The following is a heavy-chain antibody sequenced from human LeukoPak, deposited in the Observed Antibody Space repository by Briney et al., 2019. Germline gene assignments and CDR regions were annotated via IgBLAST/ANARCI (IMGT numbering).Heavy chain of an antibody. Sequence: AAGQGSSYASGFAFPIYGVSWVGPAPRQGREWRGWGIAYNGNTNYAQKLQGRVTITTDTSTSTAYIELRSLRSDDTAVYYCARDPRIVEALRMGENWFDPWGQGTLVTVAS. CDR3: ARDPRIVEALRMGENWFDP. D-gene: IGHD1-26*01. CDR2: GIAYNGNT. CDR1: GFAFPIYG. V-gene: IGHV1-18*01. J-gene: IGHJ5*02.